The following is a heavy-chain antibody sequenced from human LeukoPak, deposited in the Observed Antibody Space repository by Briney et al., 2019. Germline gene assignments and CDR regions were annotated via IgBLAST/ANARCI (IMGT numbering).Heavy chain of an antibody. CDR1: GGTFSSYA. CDR2: IIPIFGTA. J-gene: IGHJ4*02. Sequence: ASVKVSCKASGGTFSSYAISWVRQAPGQGLEWMGGIIPIFGTANYAQKFQGRVTITADESTSTAYMELSSLRSEDTAVYYCASTDYVWGSYRSRPDFDYWGQGTLVTVSS. D-gene: IGHD3-16*02. V-gene: IGHV1-69*13. CDR3: ASTDYVWGSYRSRPDFDY.